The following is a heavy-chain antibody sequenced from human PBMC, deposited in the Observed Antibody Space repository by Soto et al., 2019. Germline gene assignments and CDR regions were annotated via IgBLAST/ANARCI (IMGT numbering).Heavy chain of an antibody. CDR2: IYHSGST. CDR3: XXXXXXXXXY. V-gene: IGHV4-30-2*01. CDR1: GGSISSGGYS. J-gene: IGHJ4*02. Sequence: QLQLQESGSGLVKPSQTLSLTCAVSGGSISSGGYSWSWIRQPPGKGLEWIGYIYHSGSTYYNPSLKSRXXXXXXXXXXXXXXXXXXXXXXXXXXXXXXXXXXXXXXYWGQGTLVTVSS.